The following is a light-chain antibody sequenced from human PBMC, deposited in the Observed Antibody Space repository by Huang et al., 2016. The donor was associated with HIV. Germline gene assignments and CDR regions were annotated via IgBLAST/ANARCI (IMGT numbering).Light chain of an antibody. CDR3: QHYNNWPPRT. Sequence: ETVMTQSPATLSVSPGERITLSCRARQSISNNLAWYQQQPGQVPRLLIYGASTRASCIPARFSGSGSGTDFTLTISSLQSEDSAVYYCQHYNNWPPRTFGRGTKVEIK. J-gene: IGKJ1*01. CDR2: GAS. CDR1: QSISNN. V-gene: IGKV3-15*01.